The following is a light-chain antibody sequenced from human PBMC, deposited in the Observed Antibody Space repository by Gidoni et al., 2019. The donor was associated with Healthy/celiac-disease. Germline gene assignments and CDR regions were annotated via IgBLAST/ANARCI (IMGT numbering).Light chain of an antibody. V-gene: IGKV3-11*01. Sequence: EIVLTQSPATLSLSPGERATLSCRASQSVSSYLAWYQQKPGQAPRLLIYDASSRATGIPARFSGSGSGTDFTLTISSLEPEDFAVYYCQQRSNVGLTFGGGTKVEIK. CDR1: QSVSSY. J-gene: IGKJ4*01. CDR3: QQRSNVGLT. CDR2: DAS.